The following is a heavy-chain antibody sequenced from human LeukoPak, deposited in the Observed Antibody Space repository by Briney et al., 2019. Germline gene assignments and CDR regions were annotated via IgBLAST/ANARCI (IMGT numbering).Heavy chain of an antibody. V-gene: IGHV3-21*01. Sequence: GGSLRLSCAASGFTFSSKSMNWVRQAPGKGLEWVSFISSDGTSIYYADSVKGRFAISRDNAKNSLYLQMNSLRAEDTAVYYCAKTYCFDFTGPYDAFDIWGQGTLVTVSS. CDR1: GFTFSSKS. CDR2: ISSDGTSI. D-gene: IGHD2-8*02. J-gene: IGHJ3*02. CDR3: AKTYCFDFTGPYDAFDI.